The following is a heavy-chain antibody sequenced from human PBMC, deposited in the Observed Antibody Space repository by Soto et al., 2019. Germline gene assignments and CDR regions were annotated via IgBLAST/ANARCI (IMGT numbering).Heavy chain of an antibody. CDR1: GGSVNSGSYY. V-gene: IGHV4-61*01. J-gene: IGHJ4*02. D-gene: IGHD6-13*01. CDR3: AREVAAAGNSVDY. Sequence: QVQLQESGPGLVKPSETLSLTCTVSGGSVNSGSYYWSWIRQPPGKGLEWIGNIYYSGSASYNPSLRSRVTISLDTSKNQFSLKLSSVTAADTAIYYCAREVAAAGNSVDYWGQGTLVTVSS. CDR2: IYYSGSA.